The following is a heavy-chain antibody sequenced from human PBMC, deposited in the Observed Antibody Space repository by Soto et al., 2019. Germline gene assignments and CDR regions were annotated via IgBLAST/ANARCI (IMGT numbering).Heavy chain of an antibody. J-gene: IGHJ4*02. D-gene: IGHD3-22*01. CDR1: GGSFSGYY. CDR2: INHSGST. Sequence: SETLSLTCAVYGGSFSGYYWSWIRQPPGEGLEWIGEINHSGSTNYNPSLKSRVTISVDTSKNQFSLKLSSVTAADTAVYYCARLSSGAPVSDSSGYYSGMVYFDYWGQGTLVTVSS. CDR3: ARLSSGAPVSDSSGYYSGMVYFDY. V-gene: IGHV4-34*01.